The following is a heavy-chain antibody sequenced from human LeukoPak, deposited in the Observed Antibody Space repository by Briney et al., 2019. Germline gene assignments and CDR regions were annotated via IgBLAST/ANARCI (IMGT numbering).Heavy chain of an antibody. Sequence: PSETLSLTCTVSGDSISTYYWSWIRQPPGKGLEWIGYMYYSGGTNYNPSLKSRVTISLDTPKNQFSLRLNSVTAADTAVYYCARGVAGYGPYDYWGQGTLVAVSS. CDR1: GDSISTYY. CDR3: ARGVAGYGPYDY. V-gene: IGHV4-59*01. J-gene: IGHJ4*02. D-gene: IGHD5-12*01. CDR2: MYYSGGT.